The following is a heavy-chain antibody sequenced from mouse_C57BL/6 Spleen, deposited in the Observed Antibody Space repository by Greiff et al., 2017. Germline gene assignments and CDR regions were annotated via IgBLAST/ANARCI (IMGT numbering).Heavy chain of an antibody. CDR3: ARSLLWYFDV. V-gene: IGHV1-82*01. J-gene: IGHJ1*03. CDR2: IYPGDGDT. CDR1: GYAFSSSW. Sequence: QVQLQQSGPELVKPGASVKISCKASGYAFSSSWMNWVKQRPGKGLEWIGRIYPGDGDTNYNGKFKGTATLTADKSSSTAYMQLSSLTSEDSAVYFCARSLLWYFDVWGTGTTVTVSS. D-gene: IGHD1-2*01.